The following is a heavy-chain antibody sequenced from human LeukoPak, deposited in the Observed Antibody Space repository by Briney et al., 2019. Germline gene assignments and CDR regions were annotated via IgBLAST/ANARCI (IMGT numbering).Heavy chain of an antibody. Sequence: PSETLCLTCTVSGGSISSSSYYWGWIRQPPGKGLEWIGSIYYSGSTNNNPSLKSRVTISVDTSKNQFSLKLSSVTAADTAVYYCARRRTMFGYFAGEFDYWGQGTLVTVSS. V-gene: IGHV4-39*01. CDR3: ARRRTMFGYFAGEFDY. D-gene: IGHD3-10*02. J-gene: IGHJ4*02. CDR1: GGSISSSSYY. CDR2: IYYSGST.